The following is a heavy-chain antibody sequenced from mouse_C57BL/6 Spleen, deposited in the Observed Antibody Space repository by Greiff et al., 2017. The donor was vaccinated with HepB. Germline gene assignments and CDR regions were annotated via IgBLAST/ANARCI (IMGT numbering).Heavy chain of an antibody. CDR2: IYPGDGDT. CDR1: GYAFSSSW. Sequence: QVQLQQSGPELVKPGASVKISCKASGYAFSSSWMNWVKQRPGKGLEWIGRIYPGDGDTNYNGKFKGNATLTADKSSSTAYMQLSSLTSEDSAVYFCAGYGNYPFAYRGQGTLVTVSA. CDR3: AGYGNYPFAY. V-gene: IGHV1-82*01. J-gene: IGHJ3*01. D-gene: IGHD2-1*01.